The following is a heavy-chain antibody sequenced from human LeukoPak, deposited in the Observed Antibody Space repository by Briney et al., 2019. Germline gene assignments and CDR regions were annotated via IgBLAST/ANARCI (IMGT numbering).Heavy chain of an antibody. CDR2: ISSSSSTI. CDR3: ARDNVLLWFGELLYQNWFDP. Sequence: GGSLRLSCAASGFTFSSYSMNWVRQAPGKGLEWVSYISSSSSTIYYADSVKGRFTISRDNAKNSLYLQMNSLRAEDTAVYYCARDNVLLWFGELLYQNWFDPWGQGTLVTVSS. D-gene: IGHD3-10*01. J-gene: IGHJ5*02. CDR1: GFTFSSYS. V-gene: IGHV3-48*04.